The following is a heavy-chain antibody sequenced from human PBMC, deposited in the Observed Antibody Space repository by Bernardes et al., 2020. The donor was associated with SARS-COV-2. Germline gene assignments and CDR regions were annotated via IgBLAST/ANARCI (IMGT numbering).Heavy chain of an antibody. D-gene: IGHD3-16*02. CDR1: GFTFSSYA. J-gene: IGHJ4*02. CDR3: AIGAFGGVIVSTLDY. V-gene: IGHV3-23*01. CDR2: ISGSGGST. Sequence: GSSLRLSCAASGFTFSSYAMSWVRPAPGKGLEWVSAISGSGGSTYYADSVKGRFTISRDNSKNTLYLQMNSLRAEDTAVYYCAIGAFGGVIVSTLDYWGQGTLVTVSS.